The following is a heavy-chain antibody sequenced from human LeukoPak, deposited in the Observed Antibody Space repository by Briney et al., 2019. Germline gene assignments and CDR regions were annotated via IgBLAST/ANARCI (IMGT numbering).Heavy chain of an antibody. V-gene: IGHV3-30*04. CDR3: ARSVHIGYHDY. D-gene: IGHD2-21*01. Sequence: PGGSLRLSCAASRFTFSNYAMHWVRQAPGKGLAWVAVISYDGSDKYYADSAKGRFTISRDNSKNTVYLQMNSLRAEDTAVYYCARSVHIGYHDYWGQGTLVTVSS. J-gene: IGHJ4*02. CDR1: RFTFSNYA. CDR2: ISYDGSDK.